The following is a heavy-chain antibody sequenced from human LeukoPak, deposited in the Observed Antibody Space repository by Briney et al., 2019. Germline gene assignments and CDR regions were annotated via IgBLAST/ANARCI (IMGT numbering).Heavy chain of an antibody. J-gene: IGHJ4*02. CDR2: IRFDGSNT. CDR3: AEGKIEKLRYFDWCPDY. Sequence: GGSLRLSCAASGFTFSSYGMHWVRQAPGKGLEWVAFIRFDGSNTYYADSVKGRFTISRDNSKNTLYLQMNSLRAEDTAVYYCAEGKIEKLRYFDWCPDYWGQGTLVTVSS. V-gene: IGHV3-30*02. D-gene: IGHD3-9*01. CDR1: GFTFSSYG.